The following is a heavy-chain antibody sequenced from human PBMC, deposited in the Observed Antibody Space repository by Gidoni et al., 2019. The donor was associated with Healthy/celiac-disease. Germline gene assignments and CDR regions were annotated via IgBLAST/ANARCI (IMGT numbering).Heavy chain of an antibody. Sequence: EVQLLESGGGLVQPGGSLRLSCAASGFTFSSYAMSWVRQAPGKGLEWVSAISGSGGSTDYADSVKGLFTISRDNSNNTLYLQMNSLRAEDTAVYYCAKHNERRDGYKLRPNAEYFQHWGQGTLVTVSS. CDR1: GFTFSSYA. CDR2: ISGSGGST. D-gene: IGHD5-12*01. V-gene: IGHV3-23*01. CDR3: AKHNERRDGYKLRPNAEYFQH. J-gene: IGHJ1*01.